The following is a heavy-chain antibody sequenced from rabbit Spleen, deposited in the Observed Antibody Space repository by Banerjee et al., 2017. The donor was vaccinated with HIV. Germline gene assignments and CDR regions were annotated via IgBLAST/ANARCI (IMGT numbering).Heavy chain of an antibody. CDR3: ARDLVTIIGWNFNL. Sequence: EQLEESGGGRVKTEGSLSVTCEASGVSLNDKDELSWVRQAPGKGLEWIACINIVTAKSVYATWAKGRFMMSRTSSTTVTLQMTSLTAADTARYFCARDLVTIIGWNFNLWGPGTLVTVS. V-gene: IGHV1S45*01. D-gene: IGHD4-1*01. CDR1: GVSLNDKDE. J-gene: IGHJ4*01. CDR2: INIVTAKS.